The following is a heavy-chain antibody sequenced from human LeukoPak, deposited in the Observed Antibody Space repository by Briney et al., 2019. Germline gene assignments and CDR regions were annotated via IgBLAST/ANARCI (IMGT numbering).Heavy chain of an antibody. V-gene: IGHV1-69*13. CDR3: AIMDIVVVPAAIPDY. D-gene: IGHD2-2*02. Sequence: SVKVSCKASGGTFSSYAISRVRQATGQGLEWMGGIIPIFGTANYAQKFQGRVTITADESTSTAYMELSSLRSEDTAVYYCAIMDIVVVPAAIPDYWGQGTLVTVSS. CDR2: IIPIFGTA. J-gene: IGHJ4*02. CDR1: GGTFSSYA.